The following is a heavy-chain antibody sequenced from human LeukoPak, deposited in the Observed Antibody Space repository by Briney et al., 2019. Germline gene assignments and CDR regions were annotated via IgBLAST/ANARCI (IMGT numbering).Heavy chain of an antibody. CDR3: ARVGVVEPAAIRAFDY. CDR2: INHSGTT. J-gene: IGHJ4*02. V-gene: IGHV4-34*01. CDR1: GGSFSGYF. D-gene: IGHD2-2*01. Sequence: KASETLSPTCAVYGGSFSGYFWNCIRQPPGKGLEWIGEINHSGTTNYNPSLKSRVTISVDTSKKQSSLKMRSVTAADTAVYYCARVGVVEPAAIRAFDYWGQGTLVTVSS.